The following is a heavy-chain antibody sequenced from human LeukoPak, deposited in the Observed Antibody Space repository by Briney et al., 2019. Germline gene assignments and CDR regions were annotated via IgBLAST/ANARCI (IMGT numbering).Heavy chain of an antibody. CDR3: ARASGNDYDFWSGKFDYYYMDV. V-gene: IGHV4-39*07. D-gene: IGHD3-3*01. J-gene: IGHJ6*03. Sequence: SETLSLTCTVSGGSISSSSYYWGWIRQPPGRGLEWIGSIYYSGSTNYNPSLKSRVTMSVDTSKNQFSLKLSSVTAADTAVYYCARASGNDYDFWSGKFDYYYMDVWGKGTTVTVSS. CDR2: IYYSGST. CDR1: GGSISSSSYY.